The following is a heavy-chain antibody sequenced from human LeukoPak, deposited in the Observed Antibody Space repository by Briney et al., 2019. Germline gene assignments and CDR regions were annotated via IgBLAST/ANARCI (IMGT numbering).Heavy chain of an antibody. V-gene: IGHV1-2*02. CDR2: INPNSGGT. CDR1: GYTFTCYY. CDR3: ARVTTFDWLPFDY. D-gene: IGHD3-9*01. J-gene: IGHJ4*02. Sequence: ASVKVSCKASGYTFTCYYMHWVRQAPGQGLEWMGWINPNSGGTNYAQKFQGRVTMTRDTSISTAYMELSRLRSDDTAVYYCARVTTFDWLPFDYWGQGTLVTVSS.